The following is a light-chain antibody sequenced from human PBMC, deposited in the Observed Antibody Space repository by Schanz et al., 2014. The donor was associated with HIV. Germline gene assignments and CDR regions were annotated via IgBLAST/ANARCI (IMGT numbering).Light chain of an antibody. CDR1: QSVSSN. CDR2: DAS. Sequence: EIVMTQSPATLSVSPGERATLSCRASQSVSSNLAWYQQKPGQAPRLLIYDASSRATGIPDRFSGSGSGTEFTLTISSLQPDDFATYYCQNYHGWPWTFGQGTKVEIK. CDR3: QNYHGWPWT. J-gene: IGKJ1*01. V-gene: IGKV3D-15*01.